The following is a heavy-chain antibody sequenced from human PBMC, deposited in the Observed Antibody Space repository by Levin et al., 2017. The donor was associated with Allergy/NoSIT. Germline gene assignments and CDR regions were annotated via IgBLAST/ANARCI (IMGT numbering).Heavy chain of an antibody. D-gene: IGHD6-13*01. CDR3: ARVGYTSSFSYFDY. V-gene: IGHV4-4*07. J-gene: IGHJ4*02. Sequence: PSETLSLTCTVSGGSMSDYYWSWIRQPAGQGLECIGRIHTSGSTNYNPSLKSRVTMSVDTSKNQFSLNLRSVTAADTAVYYCARVGYTSSFSYFDYWGQGTLVTVSS. CDR2: IHTSGST. CDR1: GGSMSDYY.